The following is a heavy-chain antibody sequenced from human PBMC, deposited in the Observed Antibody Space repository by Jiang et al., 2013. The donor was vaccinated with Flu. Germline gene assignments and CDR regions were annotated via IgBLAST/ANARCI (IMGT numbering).Heavy chain of an antibody. CDR1: GYTLTTYA. J-gene: IGHJ4*02. CDR3: AREGLSVAAAGTSLFDY. Sequence: QSGSELKEPGASVKVSCKASGYTLTTYAMNWVRQAPGQGLEWMGWINTNTGNPAYAQGFTGRFVFSLDTSVSTAYLQISSLKAEDTAVYYCAREGLSVAAAGTSLFDYWGQGTLVTVSS. D-gene: IGHD6-13*01. V-gene: IGHV7-4-1*02. CDR2: INTNTGNP.